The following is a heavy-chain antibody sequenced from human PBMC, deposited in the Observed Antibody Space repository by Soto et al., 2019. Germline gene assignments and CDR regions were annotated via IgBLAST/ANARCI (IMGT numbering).Heavy chain of an antibody. D-gene: IGHD3-22*01. CDR3: AHSLSLQYYDSSGYYSPMYWYFDL. Sequence: QITLKESGPTLVKPTRTLTWTGPSPGSPPSIREGGWAGFLRPPGKALGGLHSIYWEDDKRYSPSLKSRLTITKDTSKNQVVLTMTNMDPVDTATYYCAHSLSLQYYDSSGYYSPMYWYFDLWGRGTLVTVSS. CDR2: IYWEDDK. V-gene: IGHV2-5*02. CDR1: GSPPSIREGG. J-gene: IGHJ2*01.